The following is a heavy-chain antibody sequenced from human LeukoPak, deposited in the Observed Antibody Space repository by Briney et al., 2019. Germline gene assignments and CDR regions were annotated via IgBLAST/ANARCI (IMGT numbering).Heavy chain of an antibody. V-gene: IGHV4-59*12. CDR1: GGSISSYY. CDR3: ARESAVAGLSFVKAHAFDI. CDR2: IYYSGST. Sequence: SETLSLTCTVSGGSISSYYWSWIRQPPGKGLEWIGYIYYSGSTNYNPPLKSRVTISVDRSKNQFSLKLSSVTAADTAVCYCARESAVAGLSFVKAHAFDIWGQGTMVTVSS. J-gene: IGHJ3*02. D-gene: IGHD6-19*01.